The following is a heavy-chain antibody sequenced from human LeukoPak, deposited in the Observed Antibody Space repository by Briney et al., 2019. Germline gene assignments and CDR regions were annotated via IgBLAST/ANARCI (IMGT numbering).Heavy chain of an antibody. V-gene: IGHV3-48*03. J-gene: IGHJ4*02. D-gene: IGHD6-19*01. CDR1: GFTFSSYE. Sequence: GGSLRLSCAASGFTFSSYEMNWVRQAPGKGLEWVSYISSSGSTIYYADSVKGRFTISRDNAKNSLYLQMNSLRAEDTAVYYCARSRWLDAFDYWGQGTLVTVSS. CDR3: ARSRWLDAFDY. CDR2: ISSSGSTI.